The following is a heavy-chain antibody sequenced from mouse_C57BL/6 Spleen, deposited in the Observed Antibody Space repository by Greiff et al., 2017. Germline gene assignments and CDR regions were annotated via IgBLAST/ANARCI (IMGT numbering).Heavy chain of an antibody. Sequence: QVQLQQPGAELVKPGASVKLSCKASGYTFTSYWMHWVKQRPGQGLEWIGMIHPNSGSTNYNEKFKSKATLTVDKSSSTAYMQLSSLTSEDSAVYYCARVDHVRAAMDYWGQGTSVTVSS. CDR3: ARVDHVRAAMDY. CDR1: GYTFTSYW. CDR2: IHPNSGST. J-gene: IGHJ4*01. V-gene: IGHV1-64*01. D-gene: IGHD3-1*01.